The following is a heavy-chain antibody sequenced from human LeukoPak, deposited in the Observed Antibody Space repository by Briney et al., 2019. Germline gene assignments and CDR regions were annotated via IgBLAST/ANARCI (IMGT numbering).Heavy chain of an antibody. D-gene: IGHD3-22*01. CDR1: GFTVSSNY. CDR3: ARSTYYYNSSGKGGGQAFDI. CDR2: IYSGGST. J-gene: IGHJ3*02. Sequence: PGGSLRLSCAASGFTVSSNYMSWVRQAPGKGLEWVSVIYSGGSTYYADSVKGRFTISRDNSKNTLYLQMNSLRAEDTAVYYCARSTYYYNSSGKGGGQAFDIWGQGTMVTVSS. V-gene: IGHV3-66*01.